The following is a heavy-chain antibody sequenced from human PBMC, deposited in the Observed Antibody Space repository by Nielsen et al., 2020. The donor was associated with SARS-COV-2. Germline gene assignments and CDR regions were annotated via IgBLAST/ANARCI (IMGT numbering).Heavy chain of an antibody. CDR2: IYHSGST. CDR3: ASAFNYRMDV. Sequence: GSLRLSCAVYDGSFSVNFWTWIRQSPGKGLEWIGEIYHSGSTKYSPSLKSRVTILVDTSKNQFSLHLSSVTAADTGLYYCASAFNYRMDVWGQGTTVTVSS. V-gene: IGHV4-34*01. CDR1: DGSFSVNF. J-gene: IGHJ6*02. D-gene: IGHD3-10*01.